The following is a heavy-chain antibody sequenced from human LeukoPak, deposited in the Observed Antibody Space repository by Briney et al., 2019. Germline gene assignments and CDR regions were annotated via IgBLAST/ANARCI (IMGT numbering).Heavy chain of an antibody. Sequence: ASVKVSCKASGYTFTGYYMHWVRQAPGQGLEWMGWINPNSGGTNYAQKFQGWVTMTRDTSISTAYMELSRLRSDDTAVYYCARGKSIAARPYNWFDPWGQGTLVTVSS. CDR2: INPNSGGT. D-gene: IGHD6-6*01. CDR1: GYTFTGYY. CDR3: ARGKSIAARPYNWFDP. V-gene: IGHV1-2*04. J-gene: IGHJ5*02.